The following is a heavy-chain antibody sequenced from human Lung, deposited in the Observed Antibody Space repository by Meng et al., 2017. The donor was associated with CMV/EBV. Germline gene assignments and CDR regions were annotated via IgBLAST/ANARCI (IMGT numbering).Heavy chain of an antibody. CDR1: GGFISSSSW. V-gene: IGHV4-4*02. CDR2: IHHSGRT. CDR3: AREYCSATSCYLVASGGMDV. D-gene: IGHD2-2*01. Sequence: SXTXSLXXAVSGGFISSSSWWSWVRQPPGKGLEWIGEIHHSGRTKYNPSLKSRVIISVDKSKNQFTLNLSSVTAADTAVYFCAREYCSATSCYLVASGGMDVWXQGTTVTVSS. J-gene: IGHJ6*02.